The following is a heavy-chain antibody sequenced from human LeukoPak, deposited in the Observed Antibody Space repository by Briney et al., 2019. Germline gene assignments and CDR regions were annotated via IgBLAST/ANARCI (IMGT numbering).Heavy chain of an antibody. D-gene: IGHD3-10*01. CDR2: IYYSGST. CDR1: GGSISSGGYY. J-gene: IGHJ6*02. CDR3: ARDLKPYGSGSYTPPSYYYGMDV. V-gene: IGHV4-31*03. Sequence: SQTLSLTCTVSGGSISSGGYYWSWIRQHPGKGLEWIGYIYYSGSTYYNPSLKSRVTISVDRSKNQFSLKLSSVTAADTAVYYCARDLKPYGSGSYTPPSYYYGMDVWGQGTTVTVSS.